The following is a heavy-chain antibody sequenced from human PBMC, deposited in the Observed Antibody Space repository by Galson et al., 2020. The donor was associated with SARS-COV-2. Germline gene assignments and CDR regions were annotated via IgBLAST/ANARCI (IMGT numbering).Heavy chain of an antibody. Sequence: SETLSLTCAVYGGSFSGYYWSWIRQPPGKGLEWIGEINHSGSTNYNPSLKSRVTISVDTSKNQFSLKLSSVTAADTAVYYCARGSDTAMVGDIWGQGTMVTVSS. J-gene: IGHJ3*02. CDR2: INHSGST. V-gene: IGHV4-34*01. D-gene: IGHD5-18*01. CDR1: GGSFSGYY. CDR3: ARGSDTAMVGDI.